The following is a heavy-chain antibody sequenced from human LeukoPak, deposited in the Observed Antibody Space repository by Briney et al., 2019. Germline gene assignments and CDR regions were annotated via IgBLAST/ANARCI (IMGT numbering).Heavy chain of an antibody. CDR2: INHSGST. V-gene: IGHV4-34*01. J-gene: IGHJ6*02. Sequence: PSDTLSLTCTVYGGSFSGYYWSWIRQPPGQGLEWMGEINHSGSTNYNPSFKSRVTISVDTSKNPFSLKLSSVTAADTAVYYCASGEHVWGQGKTVTVSS. CDR1: GGSFSGYY. CDR3: ASGEHV.